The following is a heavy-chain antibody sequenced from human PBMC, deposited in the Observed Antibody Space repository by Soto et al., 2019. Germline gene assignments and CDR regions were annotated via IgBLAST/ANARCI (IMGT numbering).Heavy chain of an antibody. CDR3: AKDLLSYDSSGYYFDY. J-gene: IGHJ4*02. D-gene: IGHD3-22*01. CDR1: GFTFSSYA. CDR2: ISGSGGST. Sequence: EVQLLESGGGLVQPGGSLRLSCAASGFTFSSYAMSWVRQAPGEGLEWVSAISGSGGSTYYADSVKGRFTISRDNSKNTLYLQMNSLRAEDTAVYYCAKDLLSYDSSGYYFDYWGQGTLVTVSS. V-gene: IGHV3-23*01.